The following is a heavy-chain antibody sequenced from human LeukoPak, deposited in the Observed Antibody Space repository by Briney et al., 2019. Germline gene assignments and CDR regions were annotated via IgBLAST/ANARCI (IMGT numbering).Heavy chain of an antibody. D-gene: IGHD3-16*02. V-gene: IGHV4-34*01. CDR2: INHSGST. J-gene: IGHJ6*02. CDR1: GGSFSGYY. Sequence: SETLSLTCAVYGGSFSGYYWSWIRQPPGKGLEWIGEINHSGSTNYNPSLKSRVTISVDTSKNQFSLKLSSVTAADTAVYYCARYVIGPLVYYYYYGMDVWGQGTTVTVSS. CDR3: ARYVIGPLVYYYYYGMDV.